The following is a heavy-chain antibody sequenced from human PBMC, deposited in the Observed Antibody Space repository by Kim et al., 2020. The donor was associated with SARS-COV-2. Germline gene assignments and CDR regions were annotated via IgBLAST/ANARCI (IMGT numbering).Heavy chain of an antibody. CDR2: IYYSGKT. Sequence: SETLSLTCTVSGDSLNSNGHYWGWFRQPPGKGLEWIGSIYYSGKTYYNPSLSSRVTVSIHTSKSQFTLNLSSVTAADTAMYYCARQLELYYFFYYGLDVWGRGTTVTGSS. CDR1: GDSLNSNGHY. J-gene: IGHJ6*02. V-gene: IGHV4-39*01. D-gene: IGHD1-7*01. CDR3: ARQLELYYFFYYGLDV.